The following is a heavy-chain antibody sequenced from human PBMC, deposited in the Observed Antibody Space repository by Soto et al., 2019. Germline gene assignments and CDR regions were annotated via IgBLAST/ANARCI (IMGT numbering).Heavy chain of an antibody. V-gene: IGHV3-23*01. CDR2: ISGSGGST. J-gene: IGHJ5*02. Sequence: PGGSLRLSCAASGFTCSSYAMSWVGQAPGKGLEWVSAISGSGGSTYYADSVKGRFTISRDNSKNTLYLQMNSLRAEDTAVYYCAGERDGSGSYHWGQGTPVTVSS. D-gene: IGHD3-10*01. CDR3: AGERDGSGSYH. CDR1: GFTCSSYA.